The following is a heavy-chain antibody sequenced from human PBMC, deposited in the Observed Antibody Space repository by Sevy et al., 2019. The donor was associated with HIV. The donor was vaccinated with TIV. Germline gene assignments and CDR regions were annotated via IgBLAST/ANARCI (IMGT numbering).Heavy chain of an antibody. CDR1: GFTFSGSA. V-gene: IGHV3-73*01. J-gene: IGHJ4*02. CDR3: SISRYGDKPYYFDY. CDR2: FRVKANGYAT. D-gene: IGHD4-17*01. Sequence: GGSLRLSCAVPGFTFSGSAIHWVRQASGKGLEWVGRFRVKANGYATAYAASVKGRLTISRDDSKNTAYLQMNSLKTEDTAVYYISISRYGDKPYYFDYWGQGTLVTVSS.